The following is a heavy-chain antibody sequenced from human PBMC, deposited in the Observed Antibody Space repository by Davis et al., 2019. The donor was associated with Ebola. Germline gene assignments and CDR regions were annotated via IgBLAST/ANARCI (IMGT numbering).Heavy chain of an antibody. CDR3: ARGFFTYYYGSGRSLSYFDY. CDR2: INHSGST. V-gene: IGHV4-34*01. J-gene: IGHJ4*02. CDR1: GGSFSGYY. D-gene: IGHD3-10*01. Sequence: SETLSLTCAVYGGSFSGYYWGWIRQPPGKGLEWIGEINHSGSTNYNPSLKSRVTISVDTSKNQFSLKLSSVTAADTAVYYCARGFFTYYYGSGRSLSYFDYWGQGTLVTVSS.